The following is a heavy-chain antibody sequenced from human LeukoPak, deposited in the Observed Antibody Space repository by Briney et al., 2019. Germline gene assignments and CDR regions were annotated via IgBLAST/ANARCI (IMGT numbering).Heavy chain of an antibody. V-gene: IGHV3-7*04. D-gene: IGHD3-16*01. Sequence: GGSLRLSCAASGFTFSSYWISWVRQAPGKGLEWVANIKQDGSEKYYVDSVKGRFTISRDNAKNSLYLQMNSLRAEDSAVYYCARAQGGVFRFDPWGQGTLVTVSS. J-gene: IGHJ5*02. CDR2: IKQDGSEK. CDR1: GFTFSSYW. CDR3: ARAQGGVFRFDP.